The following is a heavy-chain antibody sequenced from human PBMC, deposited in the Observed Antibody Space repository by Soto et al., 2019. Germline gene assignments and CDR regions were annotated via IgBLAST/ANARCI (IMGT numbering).Heavy chain of an antibody. V-gene: IGHV3-11*01. D-gene: IGHD6-13*01. CDR3: ARFAMGDGYSSSWLKKYYYYYGMDV. CDR1: GFTFGDYY. J-gene: IGHJ6*02. CDR2: ISRSGSTI. Sequence: GGSLRLSCAAPGFTFGDYYMSWIRQAPGKGREWVSYISRSGSTIYDADSVKGRFTISRVNAKSSLYLQMNSLRAEDTAVYYCARFAMGDGYSSSWLKKYYYYYGMDVWGQGTTVTVSS.